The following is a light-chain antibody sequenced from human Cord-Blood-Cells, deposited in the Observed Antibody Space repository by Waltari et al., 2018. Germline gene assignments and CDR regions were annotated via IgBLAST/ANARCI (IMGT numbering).Light chain of an antibody. CDR1: NLGVKY. CDR3: QAWDSSTYV. Sequence: SYELTQPPSVSLSPGETASITCSGDNLGVKYACWYQQKPGQSPVRVIYQDSKRPSGIPERFSGSNSGNTATLTISGTQAMDEADYYCQAWDSSTYVFGTGTKVTVL. J-gene: IGLJ1*01. CDR2: QDS. V-gene: IGLV3-1*01.